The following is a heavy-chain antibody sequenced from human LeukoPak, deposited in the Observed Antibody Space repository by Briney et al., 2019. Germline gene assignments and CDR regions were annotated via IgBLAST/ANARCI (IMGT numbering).Heavy chain of an antibody. D-gene: IGHD3-22*01. V-gene: IGHV1-18*01. CDR2: ISAYNGNT. Sequence: ASVKVSCKASGYTFTSYGISWVRQAPGQGLEWMGWISAYNGNTNYAQKLQGRVTMTTDTSTSTAYMELRSLRSDDTAVYYCARDGSYYYDSSGYPTDAFDIWGQGTMVTVSS. CDR3: ARDGSYYYDSSGYPTDAFDI. J-gene: IGHJ3*02. CDR1: GYTFTSYG.